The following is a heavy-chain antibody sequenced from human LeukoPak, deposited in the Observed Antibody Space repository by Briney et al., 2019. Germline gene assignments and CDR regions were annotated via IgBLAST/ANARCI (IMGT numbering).Heavy chain of an antibody. CDR1: GGSFSGYY. J-gene: IGHJ4*02. CDR3: ARDIYYYGSGSNFDY. CDR2: INHSGST. D-gene: IGHD3-10*01. V-gene: IGHV4-34*01. Sequence: SETLSLTCAVYGGSFSGYYWSWIRQPPGKGLEWIGEINHSGSTNYNPSLKSRVTISVDASKNQFSLKLSSVTAADTAVYYCARDIYYYGSGSNFDYWGQGTLVTVSS.